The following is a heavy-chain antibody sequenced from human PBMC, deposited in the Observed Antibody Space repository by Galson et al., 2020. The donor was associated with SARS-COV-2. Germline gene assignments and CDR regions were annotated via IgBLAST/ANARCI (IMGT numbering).Heavy chain of an antibody. CDR2: IWYDGSNK. D-gene: IGHD6-19*01. V-gene: IGHV3-33*06. CDR1: GFTFSSYG. CDR3: AKGPWYSSGWYDFDSSGYSAAFDI. J-gene: IGHJ3*02. Sequence: GGSLRLSCAASGFTFSSYGMHWVRQAPGKGLEWVAVIWYDGSNKYYADSVKGRFTISRDNSKNTLYLQMNSLSAEDTAVYYCAKGPWYSSGWYDFDSSGYSAAFDIWGQGTMVSVSS.